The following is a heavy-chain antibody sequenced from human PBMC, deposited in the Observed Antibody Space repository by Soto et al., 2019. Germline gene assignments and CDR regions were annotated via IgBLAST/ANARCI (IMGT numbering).Heavy chain of an antibody. Sequence: EVQLVQSGAEVKEQGESLKISCKGSGYSFTKYWIGWVRQMPGKGLEWMAIIYPYESDTRYSPSFPGQVTISADKSISTAFLQWSSVKSSDTAMYYCVRMGFSGGGYLSYYYYGMDIWGQGTTVPVSS. J-gene: IGHJ6*02. CDR3: VRMGFSGGGYLSYYYYGMDI. CDR1: GYSFTKYW. CDR2: IYPYESDT. D-gene: IGHD2-15*01. V-gene: IGHV5-51*03.